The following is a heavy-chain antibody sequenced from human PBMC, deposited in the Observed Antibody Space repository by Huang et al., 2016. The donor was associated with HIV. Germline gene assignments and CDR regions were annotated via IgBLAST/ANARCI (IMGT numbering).Heavy chain of an antibody. Sequence: QVQLVQSGAEVKKPGSSVKVSCKASGGTFGSYDISWVRQAPGQGLEWMGGIIPICDTVNYAQKFQGRVRITADASTSTAYMELTSLRSEDTAVYYCARDLTGTRAAAAGIRGDAFDVWGQGTLVTVSS. V-gene: IGHV1-69*13. CDR1: GGTFGSYD. D-gene: IGHD6-13*01. CDR2: IIPICDTV. CDR3: ARDLTGTRAAAAGIRGDAFDV. J-gene: IGHJ3*01.